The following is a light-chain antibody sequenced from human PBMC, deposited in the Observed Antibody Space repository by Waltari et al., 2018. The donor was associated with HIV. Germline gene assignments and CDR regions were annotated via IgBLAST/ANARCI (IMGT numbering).Light chain of an antibody. Sequence: EIVMTQSPATLSVSTGERATLPCRASQSVSSYLAWYQQKPGQAPRLLIYGASTRATGIPARFSGSGSGTEFTLTISSLQSEDFAVYYCHQYNNWPPNSFGQGTKLEIK. CDR2: GAS. V-gene: IGKV3-15*01. CDR3: HQYNNWPPNS. CDR1: QSVSSY. J-gene: IGKJ2*03.